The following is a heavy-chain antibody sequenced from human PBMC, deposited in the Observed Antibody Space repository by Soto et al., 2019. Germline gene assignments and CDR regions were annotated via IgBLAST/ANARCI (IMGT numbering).Heavy chain of an antibody. V-gene: IGHV3-33*01. CDR2: IWYDGSNK. CDR3: ARSRWLQFFTAWFDP. Sequence: QVQLVESGGGVVQPGRSLRLSCAASGFTFSSYGMHWVRQAPGKGLEWVAVIWYDGSNKYYADSVKGRFTISRDNSKSTLYLQMNSLRAEDTAVYYCARSRWLQFFTAWFDPWGQGTLVTVSS. CDR1: GFTFSSYG. J-gene: IGHJ5*02. D-gene: IGHD5-12*01.